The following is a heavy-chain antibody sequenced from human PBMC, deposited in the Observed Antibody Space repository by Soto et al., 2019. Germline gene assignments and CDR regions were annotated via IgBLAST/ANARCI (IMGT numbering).Heavy chain of an antibody. CDR1: GGSISSGGYS. J-gene: IGHJ4*02. Sequence: SETLSLTCAVSGGSISSGGYSWSWIRQPPGKGLEWIGYMYYSGSTYYNPSLKSRVTISVDTSKNQFSLKLSSVTAADTAVYYCARGADIVVVPAAPFDYWGQGTLVTVSS. D-gene: IGHD2-2*01. CDR3: ARGADIVVVPAAPFDY. V-gene: IGHV4-31*11. CDR2: MYYSGST.